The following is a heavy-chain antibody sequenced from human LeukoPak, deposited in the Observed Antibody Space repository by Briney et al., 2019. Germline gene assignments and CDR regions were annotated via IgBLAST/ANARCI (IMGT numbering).Heavy chain of an antibody. CDR3: ARRIQI. J-gene: IGHJ4*02. Sequence: PGGSLRLSCAASGLTFSDYFMNWLRQAPAKGLEWVSYISSSSNTIYYADSVKGRFTISRDNAKNSLYLLMNSLRAEDTAVYYCARRIQIWGQGTLVTVSS. D-gene: IGHD2-21*01. CDR1: GLTFSDYF. V-gene: IGHV3-11*01. CDR2: ISSSSNTI.